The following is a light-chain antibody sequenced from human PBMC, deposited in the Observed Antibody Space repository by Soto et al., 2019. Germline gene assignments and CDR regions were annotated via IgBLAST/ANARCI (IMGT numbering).Light chain of an antibody. CDR2: DAS. CDR1: QSVNNY. J-gene: IGKJ4*01. Sequence: EIVLTQSPATLFLSPGERATLSCRASQSVNNYLAWYQQKPGQAPRLLIYDASNRATGIPARFSGTGSGTDFTLTISRLEPEDFAVYYCQQRYDWPLTFGGGTKVEIK. V-gene: IGKV3-11*01. CDR3: QQRYDWPLT.